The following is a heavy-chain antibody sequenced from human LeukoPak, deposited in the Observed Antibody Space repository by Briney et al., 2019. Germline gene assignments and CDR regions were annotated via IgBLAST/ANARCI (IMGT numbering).Heavy chain of an antibody. Sequence: GGSLRLSCAASGFTFSSYAMSWVRQAPGKGLEWVANINQDGSVKYYVDSVKGRFTISRDNAKDSLYLQLNSLRAEDTAVYYCASGDNGDWSFDPWGQGTLVTVSS. V-gene: IGHV3-7*01. CDR2: INQDGSVK. CDR3: ASGDNGDWSFDP. D-gene: IGHD4-17*01. J-gene: IGHJ5*02. CDR1: GFTFSSYA.